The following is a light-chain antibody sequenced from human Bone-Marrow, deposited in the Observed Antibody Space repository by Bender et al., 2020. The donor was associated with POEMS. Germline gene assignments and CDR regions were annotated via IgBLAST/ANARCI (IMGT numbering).Light chain of an antibody. Sequence: FMLTQPHSVSESPGKTVSISCTRSSGSIASNYVQWYQQRPGSAPTTVIYEDKKRPSGVPDRFSGSIDISSKSASLTISGLQADDEADYYCSSYTVSNTWVFGGGTKLTVL. CDR2: EDK. CDR1: SGSIASNY. V-gene: IGLV6-57*04. CDR3: SSYTVSNTWV. J-gene: IGLJ3*02.